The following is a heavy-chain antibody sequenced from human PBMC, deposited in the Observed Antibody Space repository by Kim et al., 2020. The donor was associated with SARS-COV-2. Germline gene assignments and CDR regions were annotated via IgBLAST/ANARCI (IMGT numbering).Heavy chain of an antibody. CDR1: GFTFSSYA. V-gene: IGHV3-30*04. CDR3: ARDFDYYGSGSSFDY. CDR2: ISYDGSNK. Sequence: GGSLRLSCAASGFTFSSYAMHWVRQAPGKGLEWVAVISYDGSNKYYADSVKGRFTISRDNSKNTLYLQMNSLRAEDTAVYYCARDFDYYGSGSSFDYWGQGTLVTVSS. D-gene: IGHD3-10*01. J-gene: IGHJ4*02.